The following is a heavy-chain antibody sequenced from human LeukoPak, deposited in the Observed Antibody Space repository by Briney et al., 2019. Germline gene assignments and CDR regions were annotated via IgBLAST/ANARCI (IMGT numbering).Heavy chain of an antibody. Sequence: AGGSLRLSCAASGFTFSSYGMHWVRQAPGKGLEWVAVISYDGSNKYYADSVKGRFTISRDNSKNTLYLQMNSLRAEDTAVYYCAKAEQQLVLFDAFDIWGQGTVVTVSS. CDR3: AKAEQQLVLFDAFDI. D-gene: IGHD6-13*01. J-gene: IGHJ3*02. CDR2: ISYDGSNK. V-gene: IGHV3-30*18. CDR1: GFTFSSYG.